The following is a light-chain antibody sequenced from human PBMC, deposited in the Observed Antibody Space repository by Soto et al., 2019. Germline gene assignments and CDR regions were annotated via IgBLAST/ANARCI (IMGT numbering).Light chain of an antibody. V-gene: IGLV1-44*01. J-gene: IGLJ2*01. Sequence: QSVLTQTPSASGTPGQRVNISCSGSSSNIGSNTVNWYQQLPGTAPKLLIYSNNQRPSGVPDRFSGSKSGTSASLAISGLQSEYEGDYYCEAWDDSLNGVVFGGGTQLTVL. CDR1: SSNIGSNT. CDR2: SNN. CDR3: EAWDDSLNGVV.